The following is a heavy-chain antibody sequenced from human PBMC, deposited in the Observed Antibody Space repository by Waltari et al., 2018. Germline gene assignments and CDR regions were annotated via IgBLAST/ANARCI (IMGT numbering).Heavy chain of an antibody. CDR1: GYSISSGYY. CDR3: ARDRFLHGSSTSNWFDP. V-gene: IGHV4-38-2*02. D-gene: IGHD6-6*01. CDR2: IYHSGST. Sequence: QVQLQESGPGLVKPSETLSLTCAVSGYSISSGYYWGWLRQPPGKGLEWIGSIYHSGSTYYNPSLKSRVTISVDTSKNQFSLKLSSVTAADTAVYYCARDRFLHGSSTSNWFDPWGQGTLVTVSS. J-gene: IGHJ5*02.